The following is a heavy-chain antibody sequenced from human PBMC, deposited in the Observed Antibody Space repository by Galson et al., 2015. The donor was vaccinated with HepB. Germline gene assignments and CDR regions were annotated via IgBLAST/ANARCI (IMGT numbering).Heavy chain of an antibody. V-gene: IGHV1-3*01. D-gene: IGHD3-10*01. Sequence: SVKVSCKASGYTLTAYGMHWVRQAPGQRLEWMGWVNGGNGNTKYSQKFQDRVTIIRDTSANTAYMELSSLTSEDTAVYYCARGGSVRGLPTRGYYHYDYMDVWGRGTTVTVSS. J-gene: IGHJ6*03. CDR2: VNGGNGNT. CDR1: GYTLTAYG. CDR3: ARGGSVRGLPTRGYYHYDYMDV.